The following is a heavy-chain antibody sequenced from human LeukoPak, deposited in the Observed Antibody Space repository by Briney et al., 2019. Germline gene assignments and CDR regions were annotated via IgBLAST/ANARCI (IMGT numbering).Heavy chain of an antibody. Sequence: GGSLRLSCAASGFTFSSHEMNWVRQAPGKGVEWVSSISSSSSYIYYADSVKGRFTISRDNAKNSLYLQMNSLRAEDTAVYYCARDADCALDYWGQGTLVTVSS. CDR2: ISSSSSYI. CDR3: ARDADCALDY. V-gene: IGHV3-21*01. J-gene: IGHJ4*02. CDR1: GFTFSSHE. D-gene: IGHD2-21*02.